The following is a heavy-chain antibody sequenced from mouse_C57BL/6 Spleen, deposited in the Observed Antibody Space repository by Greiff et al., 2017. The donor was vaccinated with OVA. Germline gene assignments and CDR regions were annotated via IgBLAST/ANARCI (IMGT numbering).Heavy chain of an antibody. Sequence: VQLQQSGPELVKPGASVKISCKASGYSFTDYNMNWVKQSNGKSLEWIGVINPNYGTTSYNQKFKGKATLTVDQSSSTAYMQLNSLTSEDSAVYYCEIYYGSSSYAMDYWGQGTSVTVSS. CDR1: GYSFTDYN. D-gene: IGHD1-1*01. CDR2: INPNYGTT. CDR3: EIYYGSSSYAMDY. J-gene: IGHJ4*01. V-gene: IGHV1-39*01.